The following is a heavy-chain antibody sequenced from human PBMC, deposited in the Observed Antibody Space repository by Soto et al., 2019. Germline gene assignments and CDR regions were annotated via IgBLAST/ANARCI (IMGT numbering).Heavy chain of an antibody. D-gene: IGHD1-26*01. CDR1: GFTFSSYA. CDR3: AKDQYSGSPGKPDY. V-gene: IGHV3-23*01. Sequence: GGSLKLSCAASGFTFSSYAMSWVRQAPGKGLEWVSAISGSGGSPYYADSVKGRFTISRDNSKNTLYLQMNTLRAEDTAVYYCAKDQYSGSPGKPDYWGQGTLVTVSS. J-gene: IGHJ4*02. CDR2: ISGSGGSP.